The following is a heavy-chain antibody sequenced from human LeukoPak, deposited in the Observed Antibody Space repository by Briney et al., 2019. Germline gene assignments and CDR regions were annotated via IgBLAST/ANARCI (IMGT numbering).Heavy chain of an antibody. J-gene: IGHJ6*02. V-gene: IGHV4-39*07. CDR1: GGSISSGGYY. Sequence: LETLSLTCTVSGGSISSGGYYWSWIRQPPGKGLEWIGSIYYSGSTYYNPSLKSRVTISVDMSKNQFSLKLSSVTAADTAVYYCARGPPAKPGTGYYYGMDVWGQGTTVTVSS. CDR3: ARGPPAKPGTGYYYGMDV. CDR2: IYYSGST. D-gene: IGHD2-2*01.